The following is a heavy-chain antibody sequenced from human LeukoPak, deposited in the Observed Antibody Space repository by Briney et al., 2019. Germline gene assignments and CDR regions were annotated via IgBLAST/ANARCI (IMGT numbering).Heavy chain of an antibody. CDR2: IRYDGSNK. D-gene: IGHD3-22*01. J-gene: IGHJ4*02. V-gene: IGHV3-30*02. Sequence: GGSLRLSCAASGFTFSSYGMHWVRQAPGKGLEWVAFIRYDGSNKYYADSVKGRFTISRDNSKNTLYLQMNSLRAEDTAVYYCAKDPYYYDSSGYHHFDYWGQGTLVTVSS. CDR1: GFTFSSYG. CDR3: AKDPYYYDSSGYHHFDY.